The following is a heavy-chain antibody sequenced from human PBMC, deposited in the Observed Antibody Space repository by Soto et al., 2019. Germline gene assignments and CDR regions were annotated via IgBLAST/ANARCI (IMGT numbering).Heavy chain of an antibody. V-gene: IGHV1-69*01. Sequence: QVQLVQSGAEVKKPGSSVKVSCKASGDTFSSYAISWVRQAPGQGLAWMGVIIPIFGTANYAQKFQGRVTITADESTSTAYMELSSLRSEDTAVYYCARDGSGYRSRASPMDVWGQGTTVTVSS. CDR2: IIPIFGTA. D-gene: IGHD3-22*01. CDR3: ARDGSGYRSRASPMDV. CDR1: GDTFSSYA. J-gene: IGHJ6*02.